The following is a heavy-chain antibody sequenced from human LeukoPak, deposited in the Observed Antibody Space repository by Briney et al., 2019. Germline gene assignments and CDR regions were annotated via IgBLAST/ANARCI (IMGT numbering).Heavy chain of an antibody. CDR2: IYTSGST. CDR3: ARGVRITMVRGVITWFDP. CDR1: GGSISSYY. D-gene: IGHD3-10*01. J-gene: IGHJ5*02. V-gene: IGHV4-4*07. Sequence: SETLSLTCTVSGGSISSYYWSWIRQPAGKGLEWIGRIYTSGSTNYNPSLKGRVTMSVDTSKNQFSLKLSSVTAADTAVYYCARGVRITMVRGVITWFDPWGQGTLVTVSS.